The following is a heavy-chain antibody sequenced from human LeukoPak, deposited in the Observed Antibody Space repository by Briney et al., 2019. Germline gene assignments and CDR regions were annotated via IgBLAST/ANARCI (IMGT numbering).Heavy chain of an antibody. CDR1: GFTFSSYA. Sequence: GGSLRLSCAASGFTFSSYAMHWVRQAPGKGLEWVAVISYDGSNKYYADSVKGRFTISRDNSKNTLYLQMNSLRAEDTAVYYCARGRIVATTWNDAFDIWGQGTMVTVSS. D-gene: IGHD5-12*01. V-gene: IGHV3-30-3*01. CDR3: ARGRIVATTWNDAFDI. J-gene: IGHJ3*02. CDR2: ISYDGSNK.